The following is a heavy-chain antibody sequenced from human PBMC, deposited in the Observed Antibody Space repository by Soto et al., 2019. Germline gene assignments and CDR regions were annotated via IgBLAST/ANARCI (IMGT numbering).Heavy chain of an antibody. V-gene: IGHV1-3*01. CDR3: ARDAMTTEFDY. CDR2: INAGDGNT. J-gene: IGHJ4*02. CDR1: GYTFTSYA. D-gene: IGHD4-4*01. Sequence: ASVQVSCKASGYTFTSYAMHWVRQAPGQRLEWMGWINAGDGNTKYSQKFQGRVTITRDTSSSTACMELSSLRSEDTAVYYCARDAMTTEFDYWGQGTLVTVSS.